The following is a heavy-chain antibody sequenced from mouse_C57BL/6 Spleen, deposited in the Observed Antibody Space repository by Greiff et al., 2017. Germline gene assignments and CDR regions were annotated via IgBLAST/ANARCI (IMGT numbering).Heavy chain of an antibody. D-gene: IGHD2-5*01. CDR2: IYPRSGNT. Sequence: QVQLQQPGAELARPGASVKLSCKASGSTFTSYGIRWVKQRTGQGLEWIGEIYPRSGNTYYHETFKGKATLTADKSSSTAYMELRSLTSEDSAVYFWARAGDSNYVCDYWGQGTSVTVSA. CDR1: GSTFTSYG. CDR3: ARAGDSNYVCDY. V-gene: IGHV1-81*01. J-gene: IGHJ4*01.